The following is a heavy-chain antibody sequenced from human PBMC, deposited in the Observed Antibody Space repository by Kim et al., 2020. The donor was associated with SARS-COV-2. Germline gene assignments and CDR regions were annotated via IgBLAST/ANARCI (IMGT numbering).Heavy chain of an antibody. CDR2: ISTYNGNT. Sequence: ASVKVSCKPSGYTFTSYGITWVRQAPGQGLEWMGWISTYNGNTKYAQKLQDRVTMTTDTSTSTAYMELRSLRSDDTAVYYCARGRYSSGIRYYFDYWGQGTLVTVSS. J-gene: IGHJ4*02. CDR3: ARGRYSSGIRYYFDY. CDR1: GYTFTSYG. D-gene: IGHD5-18*01. V-gene: IGHV1-18*04.